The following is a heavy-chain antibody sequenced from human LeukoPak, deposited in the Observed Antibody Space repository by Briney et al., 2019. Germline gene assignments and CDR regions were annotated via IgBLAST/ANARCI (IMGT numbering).Heavy chain of an antibody. Sequence: SETLSLTCTVSGFSISSSSYYWGWIRQPPGKGLEWIGSIYYSGSTYYNPSLKSRVTISVDTSKNQFSLKLSSVTAADTAVYYCARRRGTGTPEDYWGQGTLVTVSS. V-gene: IGHV4-39*01. J-gene: IGHJ4*02. CDR1: GFSISSSSYY. CDR2: IYYSGST. D-gene: IGHD1-1*01. CDR3: ARRRGTGTPEDY.